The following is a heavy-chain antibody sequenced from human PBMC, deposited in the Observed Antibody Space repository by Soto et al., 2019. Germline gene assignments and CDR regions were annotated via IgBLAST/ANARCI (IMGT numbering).Heavy chain of an antibody. CDR1: GYTFTSYG. D-gene: IGHD3-22*01. Sequence: QVQQVQSGAEVKKPGASVKVSCKASGYTFTSYGIRWVRQAPGQGLEWMGWISAYNGNTNYAQQLQGRVTMTTDTSTSPAYMELRSLRSDATAVYYCARPITMIVVDGCDPCGQGTLVTASS. CDR3: ARPITMIVVDGCDP. V-gene: IGHV1-18*01. CDR2: ISAYNGNT. J-gene: IGHJ5*02.